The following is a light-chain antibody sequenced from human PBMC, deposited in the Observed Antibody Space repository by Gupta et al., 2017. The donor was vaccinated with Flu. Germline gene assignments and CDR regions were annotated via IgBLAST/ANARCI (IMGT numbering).Light chain of an antibody. J-gene: IGKJ1*01. V-gene: IGKV1-39*01. CDR3: QQKDSSPWT. CDR1: QSIRKY. Sequence: DIQMTQSPSSLSASVGDRVTITCRASQSIRKYLNWYQHKPGKAPNLLIYTAPRVKSGVPSRFSGSGSGTDFTLTITRRQPEDFANYYCQQKDSSPWTFGQGTKVEVK. CDR2: TAP.